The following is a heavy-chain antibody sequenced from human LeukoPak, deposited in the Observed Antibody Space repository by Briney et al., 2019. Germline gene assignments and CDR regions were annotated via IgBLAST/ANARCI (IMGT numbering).Heavy chain of an antibody. V-gene: IGHV4-34*01. CDR1: GGSFSNYY. Sequence: SETLSLTCAVYGGSFSNYYWSWIRQPPGKGLEWIGEINHSGSTNYNPSLKGRVTISVDTSKNQFALKLTSVTAADSAVYYCARDGSPSCSGGSCYSIDFWGQGTLVTVSS. J-gene: IGHJ4*02. CDR3: ARDGSPSCSGGSCYSIDF. D-gene: IGHD2-15*01. CDR2: INHSGST.